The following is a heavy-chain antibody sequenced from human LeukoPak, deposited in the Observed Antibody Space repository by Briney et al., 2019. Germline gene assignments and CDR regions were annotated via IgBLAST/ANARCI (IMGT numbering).Heavy chain of an antibody. CDR1: GYTFTSYG. V-gene: IGHV1-18*01. CDR2: ISAYNGNT. Sequence: GASVKVSCKASGYTFTSYGISWVRQAPGQGLEWMGWISAYNGNTNHAQKLQGRVTMTTDTSTSTAYMGLRSLRSDDTAVYYCARDSAEQLADGFDIWGQGTMVTVSS. J-gene: IGHJ3*02. CDR3: ARDSAEQLADGFDI. D-gene: IGHD6-13*01.